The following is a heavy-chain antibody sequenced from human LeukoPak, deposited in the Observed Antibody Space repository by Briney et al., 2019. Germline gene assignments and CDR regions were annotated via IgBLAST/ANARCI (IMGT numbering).Heavy chain of an antibody. CDR3: ARSFDGQSDY. J-gene: IGHJ4*02. V-gene: IGHV4-59*01. Sequence: PSETLSLTCTVSVDSITDYYWSWIPQPPGKGLQWMGYIHYSGTTHYTTSLKRRVTMSAITPKTQSSLRLSSVTAADTAVYYCARSFDGQSDYWGQGTLVTVSS. CDR2: IHYSGTT. D-gene: IGHD4-17*01. CDR1: VDSITDYY.